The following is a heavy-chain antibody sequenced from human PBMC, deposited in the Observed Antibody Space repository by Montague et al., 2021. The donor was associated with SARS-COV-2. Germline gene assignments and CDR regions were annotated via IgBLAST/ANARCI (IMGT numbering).Heavy chain of an antibody. CDR2: TYYRSKWYH. J-gene: IGHJ3*02. Sequence: CAISGDSVSSNTPTWNWIRHSPSRGLEWLGRTYYRSKWYHDYAISLKSRITINPDTSKNQFSLQLSSVAPEDTAVFYCARTTTRMLYPENAFDIWGQGTMVTVSS. CDR3: ARTTTRMLYPENAFDI. CDR1: GDSVSSNTPT. D-gene: IGHD2-15*01. V-gene: IGHV6-1*01.